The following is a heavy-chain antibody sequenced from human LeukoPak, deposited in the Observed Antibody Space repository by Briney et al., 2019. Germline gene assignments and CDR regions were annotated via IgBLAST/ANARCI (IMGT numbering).Heavy chain of an antibody. CDR1: GGSISSYH. J-gene: IGHJ6*03. CDR2: IYTSGSP. V-gene: IGHV4-4*07. Sequence: PSETLSLTCTVSGGSISSYHWSWLRQPAEKGLEWIGRIYTSGSPNYNLSLKSRVTISVDKSKNQFSLKLSSVTAADTAVYYCARVKETYDILTGYHHPSYYMDVWGKGTTVTVSS. CDR3: ARVKETYDILTGYHHPSYYMDV. D-gene: IGHD3-9*01.